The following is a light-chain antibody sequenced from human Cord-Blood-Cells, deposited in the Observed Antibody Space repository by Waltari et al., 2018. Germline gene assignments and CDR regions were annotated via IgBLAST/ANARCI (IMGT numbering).Light chain of an antibody. CDR2: AAS. CDR1: QSLSSY. Sequence: DIQMTQSPPSLSAPVGDRVSITCRASQSLSSYLNLYQQKPGKAPKLLIDAASSLQSGVPSRFSGSGARTDFTLTISSLQPEDFATYYCQQSYSTHTFGGGTKVEIK. J-gene: IGKJ4*01. CDR3: QQSYSTHT. V-gene: IGKV1-39*01.